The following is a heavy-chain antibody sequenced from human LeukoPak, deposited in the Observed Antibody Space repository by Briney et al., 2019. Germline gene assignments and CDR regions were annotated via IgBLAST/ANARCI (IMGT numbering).Heavy chain of an antibody. J-gene: IGHJ3*02. CDR1: GASISSSY. CDR3: VRGNYDNRGYSNAFDI. D-gene: IGHD3-22*01. Sequence: SGTLSLTCTVSGASISSSYCSWIRQPPRKRLEWIGYIYYNGNTNSNPSLKSRVTISADTSKNQFSLRLSSVTAADSAVYYCVRGNYDNRGYSNAFDIWGQGAMVTVSS. CDR2: IYYNGNT. V-gene: IGHV4-59*07.